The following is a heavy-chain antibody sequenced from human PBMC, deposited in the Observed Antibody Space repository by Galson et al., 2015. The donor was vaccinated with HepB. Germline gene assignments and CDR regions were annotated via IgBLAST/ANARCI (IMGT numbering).Heavy chain of an antibody. Sequence: SLRLSCAASGFTFSSYSMNWVRQAPGKGLEWVSSISSSSSYIYYADSVKGRFTISRDNAKNSLYLQMNSLRAEDAAVYYCAREGSSGWYLGAAYYFDYWGQGTLVTVSS. J-gene: IGHJ4*02. V-gene: IGHV3-21*01. CDR1: GFTFSSYS. D-gene: IGHD6-19*01. CDR2: ISSSSSYI. CDR3: AREGSSGWYLGAAYYFDY.